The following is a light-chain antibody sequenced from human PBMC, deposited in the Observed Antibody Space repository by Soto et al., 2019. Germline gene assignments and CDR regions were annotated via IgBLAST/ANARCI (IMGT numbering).Light chain of an antibody. J-gene: IGKJ1*01. CDR2: AAS. CDR3: QQYYSYPWT. V-gene: IGKV1-8*01. Sequence: AIRMTQSPSSFSASTGDRVTITCQASQGISSYLARHQQKPGKAPKLLIYAASTLQSGVPSRFSGSGSGTDFTLTISCLQSEDCATYYCQQYYSYPWTFGQGTKVDIK. CDR1: QGISSY.